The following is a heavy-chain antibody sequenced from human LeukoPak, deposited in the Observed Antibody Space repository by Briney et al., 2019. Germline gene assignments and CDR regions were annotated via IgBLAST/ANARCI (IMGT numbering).Heavy chain of an antibody. V-gene: IGHV3-21*01. D-gene: IGHD6-19*01. CDR1: GFTFSSYS. J-gene: IGHJ4*02. CDR2: ISSSSSYI. CDR3: ARDRAGTGDFDY. Sequence: PGGSLRLSCAASGFTFSSYSMNWVRQAPGKGLEWVSSISSSSSYIYYADSVKGRFTISRDNAKNSLYLQMNSLRAEDTAVYYCARDRAGTGDFDYWGQGPWSPSPQ.